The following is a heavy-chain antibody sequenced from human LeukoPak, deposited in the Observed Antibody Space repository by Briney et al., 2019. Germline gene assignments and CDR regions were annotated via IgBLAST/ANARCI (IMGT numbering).Heavy chain of an antibody. CDR3: ATSWQWLVQSSGKYDY. V-gene: IGHV4-39*01. J-gene: IGHJ4*02. CDR2: IYYSGST. CDR1: GGSISSNNYH. D-gene: IGHD6-19*01. Sequence: SETLSLTCTVSGGSISSNNYHWGWIRQPPGKGLEWIGTIYYSGSTYYNPSLKSRVTISVDTSKNQFSLKLSSVTAADTAVYYCATSWQWLVQSSGKYDYWAQGTLVTVSS.